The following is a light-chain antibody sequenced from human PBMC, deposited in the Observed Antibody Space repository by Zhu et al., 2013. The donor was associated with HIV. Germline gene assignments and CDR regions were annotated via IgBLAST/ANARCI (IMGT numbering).Light chain of an antibody. CDR3: LQYYRSPFT. J-gene: IGKJ2*01. CDR2: WAS. CDR1: QSVSYSPNNKNS. V-gene: IGKV4-1*01. Sequence: DIVMTQSPDSLAVSLGERATINCKSSQSVSYSPNNKNSLAWYQQKPGQPPTLLIYWASTRQSEIPDRFSGSGSGTDFTLTISNLQAEDVAIYYCLQYYRSPFTFGQGTKLEIK.